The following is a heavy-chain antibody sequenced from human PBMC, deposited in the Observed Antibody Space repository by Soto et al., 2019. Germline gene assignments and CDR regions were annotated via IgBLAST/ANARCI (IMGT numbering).Heavy chain of an antibody. D-gene: IGHD1-7*01. Sequence: ASVKVSCKASGYTFTSYDINWVRRATGQGLEWMGWMNPNSGNTGYAQKFQGRVTMTRNTSISTAYMELSSLRSEDTAVYYCARGKAGTTQGINWFDPWGQGTLVTVSS. CDR3: ARGKAGTTQGINWFDP. CDR2: MNPNSGNT. J-gene: IGHJ5*02. CDR1: GYTFTSYD. V-gene: IGHV1-8*01.